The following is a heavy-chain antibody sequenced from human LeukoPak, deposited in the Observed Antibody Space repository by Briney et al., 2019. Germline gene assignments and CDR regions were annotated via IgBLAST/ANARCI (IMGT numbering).Heavy chain of an antibody. Sequence: SVKVSCKASGGTFSSYAISWVRQAPGQGLEWMGRIIPILGTANYAQKFQGRVTITTDESTSTAYMELSSLRSEDTAVYYCARDPFPRTTVTTYGYWGQGTLVTVSS. CDR2: IIPILGTA. CDR3: ARDPFPRTTVTTYGY. D-gene: IGHD4-17*01. V-gene: IGHV1-69*11. CDR1: GGTFSSYA. J-gene: IGHJ4*02.